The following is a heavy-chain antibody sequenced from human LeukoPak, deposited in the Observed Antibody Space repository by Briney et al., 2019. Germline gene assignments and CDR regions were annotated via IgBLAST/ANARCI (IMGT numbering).Heavy chain of an antibody. D-gene: IGHD1-14*01. V-gene: IGHV3-74*01. CDR1: GFTFSSYW. CDR3: ARSNQADDY. Sequence: GGSLRLSCAASGFTFSSYWMHWVRQVPGQGLVWVSRINPGGSSTAYADSVKGRFTISGDNAKNTLYLQMDSLRADDTGVYYCARSNQADDYWGQGTLVTVSS. J-gene: IGHJ4*02. CDR2: INPGGSST.